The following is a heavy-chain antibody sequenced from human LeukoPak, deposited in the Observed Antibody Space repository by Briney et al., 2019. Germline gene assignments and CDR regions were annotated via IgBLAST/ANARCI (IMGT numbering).Heavy chain of an antibody. CDR2: ISWNSGSI. V-gene: IGHV3-9*01. D-gene: IGHD6-19*01. CDR1: GFTFDDYA. CDR3: AKDISSGAVAGTSLFDY. J-gene: IGHJ4*03. Sequence: PGRSLRLSCAASGFTFDDYAMHWVRQAPGKGLEWVSGISWNSGSIGYADSVKGRFTISRDNAKNSLYLQMNSLRAEDTALYYCAKDISSGAVAGTSLFDYWGQGTTVTVSS.